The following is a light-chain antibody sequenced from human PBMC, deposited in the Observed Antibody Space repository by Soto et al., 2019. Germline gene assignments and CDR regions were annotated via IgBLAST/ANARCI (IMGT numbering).Light chain of an antibody. V-gene: IGLV2-23*02. CDR1: SSDVGSYNL. Sequence: QSVLTQPASVSGSPGQSITISCTGTSSDVGSYNLVSWYQQHPGKAPKLMISEVTKRPSGVSNRFSGSKSGNTASLTIFGLQAEDETDYYCCSYAGTSTYYVFGTGTKVTVL. CDR2: EVT. CDR3: CSYAGTSTYYV. J-gene: IGLJ1*01.